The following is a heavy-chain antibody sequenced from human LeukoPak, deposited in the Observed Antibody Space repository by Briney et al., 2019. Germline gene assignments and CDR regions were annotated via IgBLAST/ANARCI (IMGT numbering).Heavy chain of an antibody. J-gene: IGHJ4*02. CDR1: GGSISSSSYY. Sequence: SETLSLTCTVSGGSISSSSYYWGWIRQPPGKGLEWIGSIYYSGSTYYNPSLKSRVTISVDTSKNQFSLKLSSVTAADTAVYYCARVPAGYADYWGQGTLVTVSS. D-gene: IGHD1-1*01. V-gene: IGHV4-39*07. CDR3: ARVPAGYADY. CDR2: IYYSGST.